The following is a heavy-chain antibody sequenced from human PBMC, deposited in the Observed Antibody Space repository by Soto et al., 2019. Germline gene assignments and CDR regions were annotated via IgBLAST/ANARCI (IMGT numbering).Heavy chain of an antibody. Sequence: QVQLQESGPGLVKPSETLSLICTVSGGSIRNYFWTWIRQPAGKGLEWIGRIYSSGNTVYNASLKSQVTMSIDMPKNQSSLKLSSMTAADTAVYYCVRDVESPGISGSWGAFDIWGQGTVVTVSS. V-gene: IGHV4-4*07. CDR3: VRDVESPGISGSWGAFDI. CDR2: IYSSGNT. CDR1: GGSIRNYF. D-gene: IGHD1-20*01. J-gene: IGHJ3*02.